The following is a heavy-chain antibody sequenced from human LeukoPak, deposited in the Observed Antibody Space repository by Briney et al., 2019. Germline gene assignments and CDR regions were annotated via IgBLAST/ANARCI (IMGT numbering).Heavy chain of an antibody. CDR1: GGSIDITNYW. D-gene: IGHD3-10*01. V-gene: IGHV2-5*08. J-gene: IGHJ4*02. CDR3: AHSEWFGEGNFDY. CDR2: IYWDDDK. Sequence: TLSLTCGVSGGSIDITNYWSWVRQPPGKALEWLALIYWDDDKRYSPSLKSRLTITKDTSKNQVVLKMTNMDPVDTATYYCAHSEWFGEGNFDYWGQGTLVTVSS.